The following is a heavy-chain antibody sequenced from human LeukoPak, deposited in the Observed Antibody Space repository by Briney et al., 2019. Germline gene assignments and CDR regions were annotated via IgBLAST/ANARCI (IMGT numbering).Heavy chain of an antibody. CDR3: ARGQLRGRTAFDI. V-gene: IGHV3-48*01. Sequence: GGSLRLSCAASGFTFSNYNMIWVRQAPGKGLEWVSDISSSSSTTYYADSVKGRFTISRDNAKNSLYLQMNSLRAEDSAVYYCARGQLRGRTAFDIWGPGTMVTVSS. CDR1: GFTFSNYN. J-gene: IGHJ3*02. D-gene: IGHD1-1*01. CDR2: ISSSSSTT.